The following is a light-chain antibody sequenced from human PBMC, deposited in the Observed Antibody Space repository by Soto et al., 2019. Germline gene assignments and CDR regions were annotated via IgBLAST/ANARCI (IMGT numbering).Light chain of an antibody. V-gene: IGLV4-69*01. CDR2: LNNDGSH. J-gene: IGLJ2*01. CDR3: QTWGTGFQF. Sequence: QAVLTQSPSGSASLGASVKLTCTLSSGHSSYAIAWHQKQPGKGPRYLMDLNNDGSHTKGDGIPDRFSGSSSGADRYLIISSLQSEDEADYYCQTWGTGFQFFGGGTKLTVL. CDR1: SGHSSYA.